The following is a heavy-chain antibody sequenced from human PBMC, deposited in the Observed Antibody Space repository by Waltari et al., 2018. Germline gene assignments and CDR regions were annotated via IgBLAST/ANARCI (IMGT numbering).Heavy chain of an antibody. Sequence: QVQLVQSGAEVKKPGASVKVSCKASGYTFTSYDINWVRQATGQGLEWMGWMNPNSGNTGYAQKCQGRVTMTRNTSISTAYMELSSLRSEDTAVYYCARGPSYVAVAGFYYYYYYGMDVWGQGTTVTVSS. CDR3: ARGPSYVAVAGFYYYYYYGMDV. J-gene: IGHJ6*02. D-gene: IGHD6-19*01. V-gene: IGHV1-8*01. CDR2: MNPNSGNT. CDR1: GYTFTSYD.